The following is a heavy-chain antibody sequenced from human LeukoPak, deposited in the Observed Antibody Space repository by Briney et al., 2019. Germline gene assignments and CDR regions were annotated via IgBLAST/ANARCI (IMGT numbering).Heavy chain of an antibody. CDR2: TYYRSKWYN. V-gene: IGHV6-1*01. CDR1: GDSVSSNSAA. J-gene: IGHJ5*02. CDR3: ARDSMRIQTGTTP. Sequence: SQTLSLTCAISGDSVSSNSAAWNWIRQSPSRGLEWLGRTYYRSKWYNDYAVSVKSRITINPDTSKNQFSLQLNSVTAADTAVYYCARDSMRIQTGTTPWGQGTLVTVSS. D-gene: IGHD1-1*01.